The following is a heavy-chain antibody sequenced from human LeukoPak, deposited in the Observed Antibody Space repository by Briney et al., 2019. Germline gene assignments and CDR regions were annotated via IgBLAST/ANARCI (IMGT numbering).Heavy chain of an antibody. Sequence: PGGSLRLSCAASGLTFTSHAMSWVRQAPGEGLEWVSTISEIGDTAYYAASVRGRFTISRDNFKNTLYLQMDSLTAEDTAVYYCVCGSSGTYGEGYWGQGTLVTVSS. J-gene: IGHJ4*02. CDR1: GLTFTSHA. CDR3: VCGSSGTYGEGY. CDR2: ISEIGDTA. D-gene: IGHD1-26*01. V-gene: IGHV3-23*01.